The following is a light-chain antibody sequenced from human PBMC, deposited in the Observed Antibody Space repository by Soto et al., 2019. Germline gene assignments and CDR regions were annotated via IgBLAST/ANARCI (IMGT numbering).Light chain of an antibody. CDR1: QSVSSY. J-gene: IGKJ1*01. CDR3: QQRSNWPRT. CDR2: GAS. V-gene: IGKV3-11*01. Sequence: EIVLTQSPATLSLSPGERATLSCRASQSVSSYLAWFQQKPGRAPRLLIYGASNRATGIPARFSGSGSGTEFTLTISSLEPEDFAVYYCQQRSNWPRTFGQGTKVEIK.